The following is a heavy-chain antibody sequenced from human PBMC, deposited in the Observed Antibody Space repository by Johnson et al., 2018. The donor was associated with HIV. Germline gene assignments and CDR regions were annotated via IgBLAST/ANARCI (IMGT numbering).Heavy chain of an antibody. V-gene: IGHV3-7*01. CDR2: IKEDGSEE. CDR1: GFTFSNYW. J-gene: IGHJ3*02. CDR3: ARDHYGRINDAFDI. Sequence: EVQLVESGGDLVQPGGSLRLSCAASGFTFSNYWMSWVRQAPGKGLEWVANIKEDGSEEYYVDSVKGRFTISRDNAKNSLYLQMNSLRAEEPAVYYCARDHYGRINDAFDIWGQGTMVTVSS. D-gene: IGHD3-10*01.